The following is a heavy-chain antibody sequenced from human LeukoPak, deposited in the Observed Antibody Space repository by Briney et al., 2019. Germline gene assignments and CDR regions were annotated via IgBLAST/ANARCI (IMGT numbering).Heavy chain of an antibody. J-gene: IGHJ4*02. Sequence: GGSLRLSCAASGFTFTNYWMTWVRQAPGKGLEWVANIKQDGSVKYYVDSVKGRFTISRDNAKNSPYLQMNSLRAEDTAVYNCARIGYSSSSLDFWGRGTLVTVSS. V-gene: IGHV3-7*03. CDR1: GFTFTNYW. D-gene: IGHD6-6*01. CDR3: ARIGYSSSSLDF. CDR2: IKQDGSVK.